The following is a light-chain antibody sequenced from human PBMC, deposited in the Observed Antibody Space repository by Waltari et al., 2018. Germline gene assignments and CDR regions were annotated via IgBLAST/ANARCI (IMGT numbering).Light chain of an antibody. J-gene: IGLJ6*01. CDR2: GKN. CDR1: SLRSYY. CDR3: NSRDSSGNHNV. Sequence: SSELTQDPAVSVALGQTVRITCQGDSLRSYYASWYQQKPGQAPVLVSYGKNNRPSGIPDRFAGSSSGNTASLTITGAQAEDEADYYCNSRDSSGNHNVFGSGTKVTVL. V-gene: IGLV3-19*01.